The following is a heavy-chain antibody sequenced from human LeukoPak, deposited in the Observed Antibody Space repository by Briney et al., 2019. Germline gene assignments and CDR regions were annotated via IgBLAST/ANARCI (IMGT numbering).Heavy chain of an antibody. CDR1: GFTFSSYG. J-gene: IGHJ4*02. V-gene: IGHV3-30*02. Sequence: GGSLRLSCAASGFTFSSYGIHWVRQAPGKGLEWVTFIGYDGRNKYYADSVKGRFTISRDNPKNTLYLQMNSLRAEDTAVYYCAKDNAYYYADYWGQGTLVTVPS. D-gene: IGHD3-10*01. CDR3: AKDNAYYYADY. CDR2: IGYDGRNK.